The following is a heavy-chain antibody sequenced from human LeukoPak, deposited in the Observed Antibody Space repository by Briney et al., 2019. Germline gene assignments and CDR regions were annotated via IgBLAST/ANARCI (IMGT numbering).Heavy chain of an antibody. J-gene: IGHJ4*02. CDR2: ISSSSSYI. CDR1: GFTFSSYS. Sequence: PGGPLRLSCAASGFTFSSYSMNWVRQAPGKGLEWVSSISSSSSYIYYADSVKGRFTISRDNAKNSLYLQMNSLRAEDTAVYYCAISQQLDFDYWGQGTLVTVSS. D-gene: IGHD6-13*01. CDR3: AISQQLDFDY. V-gene: IGHV3-21*01.